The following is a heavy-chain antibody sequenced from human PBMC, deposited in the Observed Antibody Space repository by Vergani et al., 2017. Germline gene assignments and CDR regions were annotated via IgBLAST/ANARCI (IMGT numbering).Heavy chain of an antibody. CDR3: AGDLRFLYSQFDP. CDR2: TWHDGNNK. Sequence: QVQLVESGGGVVQPGRSLRLSCAAPGFTFNQYGMHWVRQAPGKGLEWVAVTWHDGNNKQYADSVKGRFTISRDNSKSTIYLQMNSLRDEDTGVYYCAGDLRFLYSQFDPWGQGTLVTVSS. J-gene: IGHJ5*02. D-gene: IGHD3-16*02. CDR1: GFTFNQYG. V-gene: IGHV3-33*01.